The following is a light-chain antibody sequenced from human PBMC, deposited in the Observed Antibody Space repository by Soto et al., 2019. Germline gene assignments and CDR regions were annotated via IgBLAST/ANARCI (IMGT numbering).Light chain of an antibody. V-gene: IGKV3-11*01. Sequence: EIVLTQSPGTLSLSPGERATLSCRASQSVSSSYLAWYQQKRGQAPRLLVYGASSRATGIPARFSGSGSGTDFTLTISSLEPEDFAVYHCQQRSSWPSFGQGTRLEIK. CDR2: GAS. CDR3: QQRSSWPS. CDR1: QSVSSSY. J-gene: IGKJ5*01.